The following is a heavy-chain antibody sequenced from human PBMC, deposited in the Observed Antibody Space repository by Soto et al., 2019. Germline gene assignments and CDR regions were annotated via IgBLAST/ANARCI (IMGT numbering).Heavy chain of an antibody. D-gene: IGHD3-10*01. Sequence: QVQLVQSGAEVKKPGASVRVSCKASGYTFTSYGISWVRQAPGQGLEWMGWISACNGNTNLPEKFQGRVTMSINTSTTTGHMELRSLRSDDTAVYYCAKKSVSGTSAMDVWGQGTKVTV. J-gene: IGHJ6*02. V-gene: IGHV1-18*04. CDR1: GYTFTSYG. CDR3: AKKSVSGTSAMDV. CDR2: ISACNGNT.